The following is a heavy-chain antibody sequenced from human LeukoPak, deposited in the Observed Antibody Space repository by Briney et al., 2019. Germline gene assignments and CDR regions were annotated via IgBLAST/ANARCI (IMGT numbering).Heavy chain of an antibody. D-gene: IGHD1-7*01. CDR3: ATNAMELHY. J-gene: IGHJ4*02. CDR2: VSSSRGST. CDR1: GFTFSNHP. Sequence: GGSLRLSSAASGFTFSNHPMTRVRQAPGQGLERVSTVSSSRGSTYYADSVKGRFTISRDNSKNTLFLQMNSLRSEDTAVYYCATNAMELHYWGQGTLVTVSS. V-gene: IGHV3-23*01.